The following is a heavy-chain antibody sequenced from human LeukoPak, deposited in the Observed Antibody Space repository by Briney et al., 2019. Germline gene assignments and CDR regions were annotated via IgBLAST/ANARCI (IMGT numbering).Heavy chain of an antibody. CDR1: GGSISGYY. CDR2: IYTSGST. V-gene: IGHV4-4*07. CDR3: ARAKNWFDP. Sequence: SETLSLTCTVSGGSISGYYWSWIRQPAGKGLEWIGRIYTSGSTNYIPSLQSRVTMSVDTSRNQLSLKLNSATAADTAVYYCARAKNWFDPWGQGTLVTVSS. J-gene: IGHJ5*02.